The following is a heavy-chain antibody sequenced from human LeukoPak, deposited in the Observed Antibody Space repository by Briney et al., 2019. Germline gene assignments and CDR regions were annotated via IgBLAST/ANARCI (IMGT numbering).Heavy chain of an antibody. D-gene: IGHD3-22*01. J-gene: IGHJ4*02. CDR1: GDSVSSNSAA. CDR3: ARGGDYYDSSGQIGPFDY. V-gene: IGHV6-1*01. CDR2: TYYRSKWYN. Sequence: SQTLSLTCAISGDSVSSNSAAWNWIRQSPSRGLEWLGRTYYRSKWYNDYAVSVKSRITINPDTSKNQFSLQLNSVTPEDTAVYYCARGGDYYDSSGQIGPFDYWGQGTLVTVSS.